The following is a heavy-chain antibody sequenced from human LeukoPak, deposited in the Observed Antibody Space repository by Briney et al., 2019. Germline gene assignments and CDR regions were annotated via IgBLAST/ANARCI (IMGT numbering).Heavy chain of an antibody. CDR1: GFSFASYE. CDR2: ISSDGHVE. CDR3: ARDTLNGPFVISLDY. J-gene: IGHJ4*02. D-gene: IGHD3-9*01. V-gene: IGHV3-48*03. Sequence: GGSLRLSCAASGFSFASYEMNWVRQAPGEGLEWVSHISSDGHVERYVDSVRGRFTMSRDNAKDLLFLQMNGLRAEDTAVYYCARDTLNGPFVISLDYWGQGALVTVSS.